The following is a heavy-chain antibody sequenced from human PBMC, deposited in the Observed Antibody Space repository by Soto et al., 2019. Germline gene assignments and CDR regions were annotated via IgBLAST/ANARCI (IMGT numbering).Heavy chain of an antibody. CDR1: GFTFSSYS. V-gene: IGHV3-21*01. D-gene: IGHD1-26*01. CDR2: ISSSSSYI. J-gene: IGHJ4*02. CDR3: ARDRGSYPSAFDY. Sequence: GESLKISCAASGFTFSSYSMNWVRQAPGKGLEWVSSISSSSSYIYYADSVKGRFTISRDNAKNSLYLQMNSLRAEDTAVYYCARDRGSYPSAFDYWGQGTLVTVSS.